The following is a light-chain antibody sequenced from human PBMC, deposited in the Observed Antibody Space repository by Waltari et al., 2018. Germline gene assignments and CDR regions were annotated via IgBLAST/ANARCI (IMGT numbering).Light chain of an antibody. CDR3: QQFYSTPWT. CDR2: WSS. Sequence: DIVMTQSPDSLAVSLGERATINSKSRQTILSIFNNQNCLVWSQRKPGQPPRVVIYWSSTREHGVPDRFSGSGSGTDFTLTINSLQAEDVAVYYCQQFYSTPWTFGQGTKVEVK. V-gene: IGKV4-1*01. J-gene: IGKJ1*01. CDR1: QTILSIFNNQNC.